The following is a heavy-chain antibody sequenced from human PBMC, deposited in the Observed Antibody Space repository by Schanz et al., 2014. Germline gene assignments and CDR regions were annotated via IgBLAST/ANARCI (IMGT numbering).Heavy chain of an antibody. CDR3: ARDRGYCSGGSCLTFDY. J-gene: IGHJ4*02. D-gene: IGHD2-15*01. Sequence: VQLVESGGYLVQPGGSLRLSCSASGFTFSSYAMHWVRQASGKGLEYVSAITRSGGGTYYSDSVKGRFTISRDNSKNTLYLQMNTLRAEDTAVYYCARDRGYCSGGSCLTFDYWGQGTLVNVSS. V-gene: IGHV3-64*04. CDR1: GFTFSSYA. CDR2: ITRSGGGT.